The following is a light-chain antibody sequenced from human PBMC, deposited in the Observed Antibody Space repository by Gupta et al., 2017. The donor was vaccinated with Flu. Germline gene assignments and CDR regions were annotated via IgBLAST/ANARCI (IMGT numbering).Light chain of an antibody. V-gene: IGKV3-20*01. CDR3: QQEGSSPIT. J-gene: IGKJ5*01. CDR2: GAS. Sequence: GTLSLSPGERATLSCRASQSLSGNFVAWFQLKPGQAPKLLVYGASSRATGVPDRFSGSGSGTDFTLTISRLGPEDFAVYYCQQEGSSPITFGQATRLEIK. CDR1: QSLSGNF.